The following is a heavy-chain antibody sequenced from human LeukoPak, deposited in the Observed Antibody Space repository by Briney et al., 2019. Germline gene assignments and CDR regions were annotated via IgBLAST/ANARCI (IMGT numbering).Heavy chain of an antibody. CDR2: IGCYNGDT. CDR1: GYTFTNHG. CDR3: VRDPTNTSGRYAYFDY. Sequence: ASVKVSCKASGYTFTNHGINWVRQAPGQGLEWMGWIGCYNGDTNYAQKLQGRVTMSTDTSTSTAYMELTGLRSDDTAVYYCVRDPTNTSGRYAYFDYWGQGTLVTVSS. J-gene: IGHJ4*02. D-gene: IGHD6-19*01. V-gene: IGHV1-18*01.